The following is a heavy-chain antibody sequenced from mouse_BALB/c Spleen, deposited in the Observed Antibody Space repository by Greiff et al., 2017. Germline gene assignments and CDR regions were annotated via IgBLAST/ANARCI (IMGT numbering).Heavy chain of an antibody. CDR2: ISYDGSN. D-gene: IGHD1-1*01. Sequence: EVKLVESGPGLVKPSQSLSLTCSVTGYSITSGYYWNWIRQFPGNKLEWMGYISYDGSNNYNPSLKNRISITRDTSKNQFFLKLNSVTTEDTATYYCAREKYYGSSYGWFAYWGQGTLVTVSA. CDR3: AREKYYGSSYGWFAY. CDR1: GYSITSGYY. J-gene: IGHJ3*01. V-gene: IGHV3-6*02.